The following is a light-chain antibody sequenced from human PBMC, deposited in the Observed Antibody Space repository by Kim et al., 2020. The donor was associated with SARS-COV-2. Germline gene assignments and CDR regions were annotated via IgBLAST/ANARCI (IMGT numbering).Light chain of an antibody. Sequence: VSPGQTASITCSGDKLGDKYACWYQQKPGQSPVLVIYQDSKRPSGIPERFSGSNSGDTATLTISGTQAMDEADYYCQAWDSSTAVFGTGTKVTVL. CDR2: QDS. V-gene: IGLV3-1*01. CDR1: KLGDKY. J-gene: IGLJ1*01. CDR3: QAWDSSTAV.